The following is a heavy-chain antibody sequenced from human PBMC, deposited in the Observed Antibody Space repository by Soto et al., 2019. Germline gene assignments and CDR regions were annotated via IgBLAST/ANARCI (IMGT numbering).Heavy chain of an antibody. J-gene: IGHJ6*02. CDR2: VSPSGTT. CDR3: ARDRGSSGMDV. V-gene: IGHV4-31*03. CDR1: GDSISVGYY. Sequence: QVQLQESGPGLVKPSQTLSLTCTVSGDSISVGYYWSWIRQHPGKGLEWIGYVSPSGTTYYNPSPKXXVSISTATSKTQFSLEVSSVTAADTAVYYCARDRGSSGMDVWGQGTTVTVSS.